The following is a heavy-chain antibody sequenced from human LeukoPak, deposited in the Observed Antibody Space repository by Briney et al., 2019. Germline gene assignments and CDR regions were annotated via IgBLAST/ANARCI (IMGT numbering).Heavy chain of an antibody. CDR1: GFTFSSYG. V-gene: IGHV3-21*01. Sequence: PGGSLRLSCAASGFTFSSYGMNWVRQAPGKGLEWVSSISSSSSYIYYADSVKGRFTISRDNAKNSLYLQMNSLRAEDTAVYYCARDSKPIAVAVSFDYWGQGTLVTVSS. D-gene: IGHD6-19*01. CDR3: ARDSKPIAVAVSFDY. J-gene: IGHJ4*02. CDR2: ISSSSSYI.